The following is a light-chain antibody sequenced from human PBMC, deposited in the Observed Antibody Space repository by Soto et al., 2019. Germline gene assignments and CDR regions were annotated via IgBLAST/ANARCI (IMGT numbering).Light chain of an antibody. CDR2: GTS. Sequence: EIVLTPSPGTLSLSPGERATLSCRASQSVPRSYLAWYQQKPGQAPRLLIYGTSSRATGIPDRFSGSGSGTDFTLTISRLEPEDFAVYYCQQRSDWPPITFGQGTRLEIK. J-gene: IGKJ5*01. CDR3: QQRSDWPPIT. CDR1: QSVPRSY. V-gene: IGKV3D-20*02.